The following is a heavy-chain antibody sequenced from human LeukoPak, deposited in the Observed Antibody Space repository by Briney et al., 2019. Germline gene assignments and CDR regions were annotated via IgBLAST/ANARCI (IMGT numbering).Heavy chain of an antibody. CDR1: GYTFTGYY. CDR2: INPNSGGT. Sequence: ASVKVSCKSSGYTFTGYYMHWVRQAPGQGLEWMGWINPNSGGTNNSQKFQGRVTMTRDTSISTAYMELSRLRSDDAAVYYCARVEAWYYDILTGPSDAFDIWGQGTMVTVSS. J-gene: IGHJ3*02. D-gene: IGHD3-9*01. CDR3: ARVEAWYYDILTGPSDAFDI. V-gene: IGHV1-2*02.